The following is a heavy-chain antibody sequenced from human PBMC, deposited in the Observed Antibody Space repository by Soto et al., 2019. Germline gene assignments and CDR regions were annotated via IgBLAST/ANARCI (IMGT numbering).Heavy chain of an antibody. CDR1: GFSFSDYY. CDR2: ISKSGSII. CDR3: AREEEYIVATRYRYYYYYGMDV. Sequence: LRLSCAASGFSFSDYYMSWIRQPPGKGLECVSYISKSGSIIHYADSVKGRFTISRDNAKNSLYLQMNSLRDEDTAVYYCAREEEYIVATRYRYYYYYGMDVGGQGTTVTVSS. J-gene: IGHJ6*02. D-gene: IGHD5-12*01. V-gene: IGHV3-11*04.